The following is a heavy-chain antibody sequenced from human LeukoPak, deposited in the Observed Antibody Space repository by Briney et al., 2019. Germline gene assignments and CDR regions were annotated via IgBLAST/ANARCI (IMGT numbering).Heavy chain of an antibody. CDR2: ISWDGGST. V-gene: IGHV3-43*01. Sequence: GGSLRLSCAASGFTFDDYTMHWVREAPGKGLEWVSLISWDGGSTYYADSVKGRFTISRHNSKNSLYLQMNSLRTEDTALYYCAKGGGWLQLEGTEDYFDYWGQGTLVSVSS. CDR3: AKGGGWLQLEGTEDYFDY. J-gene: IGHJ4*02. CDR1: GFTFDDYT. D-gene: IGHD5-24*01.